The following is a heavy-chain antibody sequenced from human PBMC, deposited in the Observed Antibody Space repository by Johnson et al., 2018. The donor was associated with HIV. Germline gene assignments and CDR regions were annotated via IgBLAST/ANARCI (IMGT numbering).Heavy chain of an antibody. CDR1: GFTFSTYV. CDR2: ISGSGGST. J-gene: IGHJ3*02. D-gene: IGHD6-19*01. V-gene: IGHV3-23*04. CDR3: AKDRVQWLNAVDI. Sequence: VQLVESGGGLIQPGGSLRLSCAASGFTFSTYVMSWVRQAPGKGLEWVSAISGSGGSTYYADSVKGRFTISRDNSKNTLYLQMNSLRAEDTAVYYCAKDRVQWLNAVDIWGQGTMVTVSS.